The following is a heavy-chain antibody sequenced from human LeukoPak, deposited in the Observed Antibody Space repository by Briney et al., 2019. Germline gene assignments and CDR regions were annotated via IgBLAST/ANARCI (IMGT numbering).Heavy chain of an antibody. CDR3: AKDSVTDTGPYYFDC. CDR1: GFTFSSYG. J-gene: IGHJ4*02. Sequence: PGGSLSLSCAKSGFTFSSYGMYWVRQAPGKGLEWVAFIRYDGINKYYADSVKGRFTISRDNSKNTLHLQVNSLRAEDTAVYYCAKDSVTDTGPYYFDCWGQGTLVTVSS. V-gene: IGHV3-30*02. D-gene: IGHD2-21*02. CDR2: IRYDGINK.